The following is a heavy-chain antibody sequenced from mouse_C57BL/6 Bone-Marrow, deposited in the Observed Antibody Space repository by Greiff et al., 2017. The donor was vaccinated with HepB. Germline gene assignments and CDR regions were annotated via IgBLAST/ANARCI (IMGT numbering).Heavy chain of an antibody. CDR1: GFSLSRHS. CDR2: IWADGNT. D-gene: IGHD1-1*01. J-gene: IGHJ2*01. V-gene: IGHV2-6-4*01. CDR3: ASPFGDYGSRTFDY. Sequence: VQLQESGPGLVAPSQSLSITCTVSGFSLSRHSVHWVRQPPGKSLEWLGMIWADGNTDYNSVFKSRLSISKDNSQSQVFLKMNSLQNDDSAMYYCASPFGDYGSRTFDYWGQGTTLTVSS.